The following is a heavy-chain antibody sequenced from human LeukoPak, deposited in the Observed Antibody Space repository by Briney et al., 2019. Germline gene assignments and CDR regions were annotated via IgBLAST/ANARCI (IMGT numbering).Heavy chain of an antibody. Sequence: PGGSLRLSCAASGFTVSSNYMSWVRQAPGKGLEWVSVIYSGGSTYYADSVKGRFTISRDNSKNTLYLQMNSLRAEDTAVYYCAKDLHYYDSSGSQRWGQGTLVTVSS. D-gene: IGHD3-22*01. J-gene: IGHJ4*02. CDR3: AKDLHYYDSSGSQR. CDR1: GFTVSSNY. V-gene: IGHV3-53*01. CDR2: IYSGGST.